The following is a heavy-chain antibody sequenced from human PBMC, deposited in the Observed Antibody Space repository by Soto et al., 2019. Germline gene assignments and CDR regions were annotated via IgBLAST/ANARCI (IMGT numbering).Heavy chain of an antibody. V-gene: IGHV3-53*01. Sequence: PGGSLRLSCAASGFTVSSNYMSWVRQAPGKGLEWVSVIYSGGSTYYADSVKGRFTISRDDSKNTLYLQMSSLRAEDTAMYYCAKVRVGIDVDFDYWGQGALVTVSS. CDR1: GFTVSSNY. CDR3: AKVRVGIDVDFDY. D-gene: IGHD2-21*01. CDR2: IYSGGST. J-gene: IGHJ4*02.